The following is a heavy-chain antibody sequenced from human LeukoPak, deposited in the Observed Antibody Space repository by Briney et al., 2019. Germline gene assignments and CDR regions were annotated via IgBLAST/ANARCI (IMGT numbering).Heavy chain of an antibody. CDR2: INPNSGTT. V-gene: IGHV1-2*02. CDR1: GYTFAGYY. J-gene: IGHJ4*02. Sequence: ASVKVSCKGSGYTFAGYYMHWVRQAPGQGLEWMGWINPNSGTTNYAQKFQGRVTVTRDTSISTAYMELSRLESDDTAVYYCARDLMTTPTWDFDYWGQGTLVTVAS. CDR3: ARDLMTTPTWDFDY. D-gene: IGHD3-16*01.